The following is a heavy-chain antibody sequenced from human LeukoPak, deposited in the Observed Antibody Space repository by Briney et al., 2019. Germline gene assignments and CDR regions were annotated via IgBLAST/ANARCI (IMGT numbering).Heavy chain of an antibody. CDR3: ARDAGGGYSYVRLDY. CDR2: IYTSGTT. Sequence: SETLSLTCTVSGGSISSGSYSWGWIRQPAGKGLEWIGRIYTSGTTNYNPSLKSRVTISVDTSKNQFSLKLSSVTAAGAAVYYFARDAGGGYSYVRLDYWGQGTLVTVSS. CDR1: GGSISSGSYS. V-gene: IGHV4-61*02. D-gene: IGHD5-18*01. J-gene: IGHJ4*02.